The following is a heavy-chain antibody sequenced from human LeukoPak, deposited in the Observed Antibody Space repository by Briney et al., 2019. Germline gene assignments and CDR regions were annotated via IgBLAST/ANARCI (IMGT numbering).Heavy chain of an antibody. Sequence: PSETLSLTCAVNGGSFSGYYWSWIRQPPGKGLEWIGEINHSGSTNYNPSLKSRVTISVDTSKNQFSLKLSSVTAADKAVYYCARGIQWLRRGGFDYWGQGTLVTVSS. J-gene: IGHJ4*02. D-gene: IGHD5-12*01. CDR1: GGSFSGYY. CDR2: INHSGST. V-gene: IGHV4-34*01. CDR3: ARGIQWLRRGGFDY.